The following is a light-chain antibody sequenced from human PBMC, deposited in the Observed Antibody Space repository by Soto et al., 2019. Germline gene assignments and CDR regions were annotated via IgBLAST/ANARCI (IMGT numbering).Light chain of an antibody. Sequence: QSALTQPASVSGSPGQSITISCTGTSSDVGTYNLVSWYQQHPGKAPNLMIYGGSKRPSGVSHRFSGSTSGYTASLTISGLQAEDEADFYCWAYAGSSVYVFGTGTKLTVL. CDR2: GGS. V-gene: IGLV2-23*01. J-gene: IGLJ1*01. CDR1: SSDVGTYNL. CDR3: WAYAGSSVYV.